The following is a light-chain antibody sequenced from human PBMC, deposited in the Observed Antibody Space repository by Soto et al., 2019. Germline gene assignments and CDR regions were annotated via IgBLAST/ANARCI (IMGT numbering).Light chain of an antibody. J-gene: IGKJ1*01. Sequence: DSQMTQSPSSLSASVGDRVTITCRASQGIGNNLAWYQQKPGKVPKVLIYTASTLHSGVPYRFSGSGSGTDFTRTINSLQPEDVATYFCQKYDSVPWSFGQGTRVEI. CDR3: QKYDSVPWS. V-gene: IGKV1-27*01. CDR2: TAS. CDR1: QGIGNN.